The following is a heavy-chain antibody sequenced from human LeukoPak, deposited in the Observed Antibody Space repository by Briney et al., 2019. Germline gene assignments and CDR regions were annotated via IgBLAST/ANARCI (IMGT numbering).Heavy chain of an antibody. V-gene: IGHV1-2*02. Sequence: GASVKVSCKASGYTFTSYGISWVRQAPGQGLEWMGWINPNSGRTNYAQQFQGRVTMTRDTSISTAYMELSRLRFDDTAVYYCARLGYSSGSDYWGQGTLVTVSS. CDR3: ARLGYSSGSDY. J-gene: IGHJ4*02. CDR1: GYTFTSYG. D-gene: IGHD6-19*01. CDR2: INPNSGRT.